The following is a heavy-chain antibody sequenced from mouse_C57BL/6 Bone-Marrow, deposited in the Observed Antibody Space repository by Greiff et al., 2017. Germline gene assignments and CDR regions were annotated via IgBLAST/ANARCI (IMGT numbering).Heavy chain of an antibody. CDR2: ISSGGSYT. CDR1: GFTFSSYG. Sequence: DVKLVESGGDLVKPGGSLKLSCAASGFTFSSYGMSWVRQTPDKRLEWVATISSGGSYTYYPDSVQGRVTISRDNAKNTLYLQMSSLKSEDTAMYYCARHRYGSSAWYFDVWGTGTTVTVSS. J-gene: IGHJ1*03. V-gene: IGHV5-6*02. CDR3: ARHRYGSSAWYFDV. D-gene: IGHD1-1*01.